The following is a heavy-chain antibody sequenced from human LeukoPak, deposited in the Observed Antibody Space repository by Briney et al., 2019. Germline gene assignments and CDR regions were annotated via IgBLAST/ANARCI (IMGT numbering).Heavy chain of an antibody. V-gene: IGHV4-39*01. Sequence: SETLSLTCTVSGGSISSSSYYWGWIRQPPGKGLEWIGSIYYSGSTYCNPSLKSRVTISVDTSKSQFSLKLSSVTAADTAVYYCARRSGGLLDYWGQGTLVTVSS. J-gene: IGHJ4*02. CDR1: GGSISSSSYY. CDR3: ARRSGGLLDY. CDR2: IYYSGST. D-gene: IGHD3-16*01.